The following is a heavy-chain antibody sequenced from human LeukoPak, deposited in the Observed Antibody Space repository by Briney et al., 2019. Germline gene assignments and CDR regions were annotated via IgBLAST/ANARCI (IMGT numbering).Heavy chain of an antibody. J-gene: IGHJ3*02. CDR3: ARDRLTMVRGHHREVDAFDI. Sequence: SETLSLTCTVSGGSISSGGYYWSWIRQHPGKGLEWIGYIYYSGSTYYNPSLKSRVTISVDTSKNQFSLKLSSVTAADTAVYYCARDRLTMVRGHHREVDAFDIWGQGTMATVSS. V-gene: IGHV4-31*03. CDR1: GGSISSGGYY. CDR2: IYYSGST. D-gene: IGHD3-10*01.